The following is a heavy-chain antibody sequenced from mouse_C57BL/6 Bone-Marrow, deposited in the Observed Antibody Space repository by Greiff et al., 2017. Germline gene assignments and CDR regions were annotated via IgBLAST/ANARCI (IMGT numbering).Heavy chain of an antibody. J-gene: IGHJ3*01. CDR3: ARHRPYDYDAWFAY. D-gene: IGHD2-4*01. Sequence: EVQVVESGGDLVKPGGSLKLSCAASGFTFSSYGMSWVRQTPDKRLEWVATISSGGSYTYYPDSVKGRFTISRDNAKNTLYLQMSSLKSEDTAMYYCARHRPYDYDAWFAYWGQGTLVTVSA. CDR2: ISSGGSYT. CDR1: GFTFSSYG. V-gene: IGHV5-6*01.